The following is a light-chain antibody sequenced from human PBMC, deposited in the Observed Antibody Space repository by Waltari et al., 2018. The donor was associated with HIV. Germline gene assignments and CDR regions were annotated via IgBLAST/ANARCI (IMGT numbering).Light chain of an antibody. J-gene: IGLJ2*01. CDR3: AAWDDNRNAVV. Sequence: SVLTQPPSASGTPEQRVAIPCSGSSSNIGSNTITWYQQLSGTAPKLLINSNNQRPSGVPDRFSGSKSGTSGSLAISGLQSEDEADYYCAAWDDNRNAVVFGGGTKLTVL. CDR2: SNN. CDR1: SSNIGSNT. V-gene: IGLV1-44*01.